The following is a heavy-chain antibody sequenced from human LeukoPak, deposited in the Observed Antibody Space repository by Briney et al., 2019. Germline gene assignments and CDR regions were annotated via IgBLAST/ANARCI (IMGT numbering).Heavy chain of an antibody. Sequence: GGSLRLSSAVSGFTFINSAMSSVRQAPGKGLEWVSGISISGGDTDYAASVTGRFTISRDNSKSTLYLQMASLSAEDTAVYYCAKEEVPNYYWGQGALVTVSS. J-gene: IGHJ4*02. V-gene: IGHV3-23*01. CDR3: AKEEVPNYY. CDR1: GFTFINSA. D-gene: IGHD4/OR15-4a*01. CDR2: ISISGGDT.